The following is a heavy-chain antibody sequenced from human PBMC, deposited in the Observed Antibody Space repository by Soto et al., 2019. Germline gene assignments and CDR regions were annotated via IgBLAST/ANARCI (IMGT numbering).Heavy chain of an antibody. CDR2: ISYDGSNK. D-gene: IGHD2-2*01. CDR3: AKVGGEYQLLSGFDY. J-gene: IGHJ4*02. Sequence: PVGSLSLSCAASGFTFSSYGMHWVRHAPGKGLEWVAVISYDGSNKYYADSVKGRFTISRDNSKNTLYLQMNSLRAEDTAVYYCAKVGGEYQLLSGFDYWGQGTLVTVSS. V-gene: IGHV3-30*18. CDR1: GFTFSSYG.